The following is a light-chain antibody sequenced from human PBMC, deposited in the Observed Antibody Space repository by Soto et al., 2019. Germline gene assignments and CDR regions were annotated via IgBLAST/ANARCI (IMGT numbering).Light chain of an antibody. CDR1: QSVSSSY. CDR3: QQYEGT. CDR2: GAT. J-gene: IGKJ1*01. Sequence: EIVLTQSPGTLSLSPGERATLSCRASQSVSSSYLAWYQQKPVQAPRLLIYGATSRATSIPDRFSGSGSGTDFTLTISRLEPEDFAVYYCQQYEGTFGQGTKVEIK. V-gene: IGKV3-20*01.